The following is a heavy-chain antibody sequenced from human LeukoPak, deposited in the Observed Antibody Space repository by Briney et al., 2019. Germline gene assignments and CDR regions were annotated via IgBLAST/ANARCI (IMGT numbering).Heavy chain of an antibody. CDR2: ISYDGSNK. CDR3: ARAPAWLQPRFDY. CDR1: GFTFSSYA. J-gene: IGHJ4*02. V-gene: IGHV3-30-3*01. Sequence: EGSLRLSCAASGFTFSSYAMHWVRQAPGKGLEWVTVISYDGSNKYYADSVKGRFTISRDNSKNTLYLQMNSLRAEDTAVYYCARAPAWLQPRFDYWGQGTLVTVSS. D-gene: IGHD5-24*01.